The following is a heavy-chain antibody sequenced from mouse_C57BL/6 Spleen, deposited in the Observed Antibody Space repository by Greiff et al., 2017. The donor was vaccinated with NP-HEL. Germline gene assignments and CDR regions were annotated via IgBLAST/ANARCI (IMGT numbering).Heavy chain of an antibody. Sequence: EVQVVESGGGLVQPGGSLKLSCAASGFTFSDYYMYWVRQTPEKRLEWVAYISNGGGSTYYPDTVKGRFTISRDNAKNTLYLQMSRLKSEDTAMYYCARHARGYAMDYWGQGTSVTVSS. CDR1: GFTFSDYY. V-gene: IGHV5-12*01. J-gene: IGHJ4*01. CDR2: ISNGGGST. CDR3: ARHARGYAMDY.